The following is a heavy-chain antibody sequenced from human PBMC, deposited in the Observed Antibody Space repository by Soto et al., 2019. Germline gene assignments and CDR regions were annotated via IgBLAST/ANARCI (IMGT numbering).Heavy chain of an antibody. D-gene: IGHD2-21*02. Sequence: GASVKVSCKASGYTFTSYYMHWVRQAPGQGLEWMGIINPSGGSTSYAQKFQGRVTMTRDTSTSTVYMELSSLRSEDTAVYYCARAYCGGDCYPKHPLYYFDYWGQGTLVTVSS. CDR2: INPSGGST. CDR3: ARAYCGGDCYPKHPLYYFDY. CDR1: GYTFTSYY. V-gene: IGHV1-46*03. J-gene: IGHJ4*02.